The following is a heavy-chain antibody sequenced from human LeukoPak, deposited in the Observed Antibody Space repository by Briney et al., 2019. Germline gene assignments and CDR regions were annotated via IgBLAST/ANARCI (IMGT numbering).Heavy chain of an antibody. CDR2: MNPNSGNT. CDR3: ARGHGLLWFGESQFDY. D-gene: IGHD3-10*01. Sequence: ASVKVSCKASVYTFTSYDINWVRQATGQGLEWMGWMNPNSGNTGYAQKFQGRVTMTRNTSISTAYMELSSLRSEDTAVYYCARGHGLLWFGESQFDYWGQGTLVTVSS. V-gene: IGHV1-8*01. J-gene: IGHJ4*02. CDR1: VYTFTSYD.